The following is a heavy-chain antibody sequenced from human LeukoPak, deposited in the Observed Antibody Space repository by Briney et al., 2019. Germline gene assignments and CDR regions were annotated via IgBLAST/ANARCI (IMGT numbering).Heavy chain of an antibody. CDR3: AKSRMSPNGPIPGAGAEYFQH. J-gene: IGHJ1*01. Sequence: GGSLRLSCAASGLTFSSYAMSWVRQAPRGGLGWVSAISGSGGSTYYADSVKGRFTISRDNSKNTLYLQMNSLRAQDTAVYYCAKSRMSPNGPIPGAGAEYFQHWGQGTLVTVSS. V-gene: IGHV3-23*01. D-gene: IGHD6-13*01. CDR2: ISGSGGST. CDR1: GLTFSSYA.